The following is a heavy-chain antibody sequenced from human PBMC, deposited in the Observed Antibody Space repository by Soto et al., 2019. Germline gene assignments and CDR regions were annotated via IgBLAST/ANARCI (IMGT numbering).Heavy chain of an antibody. CDR2: ISGSGGST. Sequence: EVQLLESGGGLVQPGGSLRLSCAASGFTFSSYAMSWVRQAPGKGLEWVSDISGSGGSTYYADSVKGRFTISRDNSKNTLYLQMNSLRAEDTAVYYCAKIERYCSGGSCAESGYFQHWGQGTLVTVSS. D-gene: IGHD2-15*01. V-gene: IGHV3-23*01. J-gene: IGHJ1*01. CDR1: GFTFSSYA. CDR3: AKIERYCSGGSCAESGYFQH.